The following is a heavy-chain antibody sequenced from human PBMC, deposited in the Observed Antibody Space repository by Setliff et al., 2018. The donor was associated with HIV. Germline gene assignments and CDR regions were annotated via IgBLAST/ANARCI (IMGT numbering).Heavy chain of an antibody. J-gene: IGHJ4*02. D-gene: IGHD1-1*01. CDR3: ARIDPGKFWSLDC. CDR1: GGSLSGYY. V-gene: IGHV4-34*01. Sequence: PSETLSLTCAVSGGSLSGYYWTWIRQPPGKGLEWIGESNPTVNTNYNPTLKSRVIISVDPSRNQFSLRLSSVTAADTAVYYCARIDPGKFWSLDCWGRGTRVTSPQ. CDR2: SNPTVNT.